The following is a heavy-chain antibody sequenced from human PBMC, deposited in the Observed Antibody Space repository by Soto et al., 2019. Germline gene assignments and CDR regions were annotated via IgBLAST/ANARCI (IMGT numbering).Heavy chain of an antibody. D-gene: IGHD2-15*01. Sequence: GGSLRLSCAASGFTFSSYGMHWVRQAPGKGLEWVAVIWYDGSNKYYADSVKGRFTISRDNSKNTLYLQMNSLRAEDTAVYYCATTYLGKEVVAATDAFDIWGQGTMVTVSS. V-gene: IGHV3-33*01. J-gene: IGHJ3*02. CDR3: ATTYLGKEVVAATDAFDI. CDR2: IWYDGSNK. CDR1: GFTFSSYG.